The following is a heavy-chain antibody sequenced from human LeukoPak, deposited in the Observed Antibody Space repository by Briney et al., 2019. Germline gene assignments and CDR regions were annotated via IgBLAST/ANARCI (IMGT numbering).Heavy chain of an antibody. CDR1: GFIFSNYA. CDR3: ARSGLSRFGF. Sequence: GGSLRLSCAASGFIFSNYAMSWVRQAPGKGLQWVSAFSGSGGSTYYADSVKGRFTISRDNSRNTLYLQMNSLRAEDTAIYYCARSGLSRFGFWGQGTLVTVSS. V-gene: IGHV3-23*01. D-gene: IGHD2/OR15-2a*01. CDR2: FSGSGGST. J-gene: IGHJ4*02.